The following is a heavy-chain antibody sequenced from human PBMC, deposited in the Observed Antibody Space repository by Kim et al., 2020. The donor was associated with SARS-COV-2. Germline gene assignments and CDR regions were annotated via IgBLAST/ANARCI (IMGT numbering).Heavy chain of an antibody. Sequence: GGSLRLSCAASGFTFSSYAMSWVRQAPGKGLEWVSAISGSGGSTYYADSVKGRFTISRDNSKNTLYLQMNSLRAEDTAVYYCAKDASLLWFGELFEYFQHWGQGTLVTVSS. J-gene: IGHJ1*01. D-gene: IGHD3-10*01. CDR3: AKDASLLWFGELFEYFQH. V-gene: IGHV3-23*01. CDR1: GFTFSSYA. CDR2: ISGSGGST.